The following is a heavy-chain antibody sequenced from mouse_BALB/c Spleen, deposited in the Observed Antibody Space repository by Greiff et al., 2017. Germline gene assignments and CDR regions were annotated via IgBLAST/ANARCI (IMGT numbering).Heavy chain of an antibody. Sequence: EVKVVESGGGLVKPGGSLKLSCAASGFTFSDYYMYWVRQTPEKRLEWVATISDGGSYTYYPDSVKGRFTISRDNAKNNLYLQMSSLKSEDTAMYDCARDQDDYDEGDAMDYWGQGTSVTVSS. CDR2: ISDGGSYT. J-gene: IGHJ4*01. CDR1: GFTFSDYY. CDR3: ARDQDDYDEGDAMDY. V-gene: IGHV5-4*02. D-gene: IGHD2-4*01.